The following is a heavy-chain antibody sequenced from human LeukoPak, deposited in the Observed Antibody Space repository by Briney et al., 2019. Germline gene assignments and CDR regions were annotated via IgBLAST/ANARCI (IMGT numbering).Heavy chain of an antibody. J-gene: IGHJ4*02. V-gene: IGHV3-53*01. CDR1: GFTVGRNY. Sequence: GGSLRLSCAVSGFTVGRNYMTWVRQAPGKELEWVSVIYTGGSTFYADSVKGRFTISRDNSKNILYLQMNSLRAEDTAVYYCARGLTDMDTANYWGQGTLVTVSS. D-gene: IGHD5-18*01. CDR2: IYTGGST. CDR3: ARGLTDMDTANY.